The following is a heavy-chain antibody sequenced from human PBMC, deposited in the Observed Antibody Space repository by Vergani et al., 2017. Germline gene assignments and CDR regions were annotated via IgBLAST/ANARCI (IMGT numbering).Heavy chain of an antibody. J-gene: IGHJ4*02. CDR1: GYTFTSYY. V-gene: IGHV1-46*01. D-gene: IGHD2-2*01. CDR2: INPSGGST. Sequence: QVQLVQSGAEVKKPGASVKVSCKASGYTFTSYYMHWVRQAPGQGLEWMGIINPSGGSTSYAQKFQGRVTMTRDTSKNQFSLKLSSVTAADTAVYYCAGDGKSXDCSSTSCYSWLRYWGQGTLVTVSS. CDR3: AGDGKSXDCSSTSCYSWLRY.